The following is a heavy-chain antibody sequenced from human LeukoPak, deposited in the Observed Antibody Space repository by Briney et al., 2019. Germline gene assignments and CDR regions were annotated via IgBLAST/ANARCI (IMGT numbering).Heavy chain of an antibody. CDR3: ARDVGLGGGL. V-gene: IGHV4-30-4*08. CDR1: GGSVSSASYC. CDR2: IYFSGDT. D-gene: IGHD3/OR15-3a*01. Sequence: SQTLSLTCTVSGGSVSSASYCWGWIRQPPGKGLEWIGLIYFSGDTSYNSSLKSRVIISRDTSKNHFSLKLKSVTAADTAVYYCARDVGLGGGLWGGGPLVTVS. J-gene: IGHJ4*02.